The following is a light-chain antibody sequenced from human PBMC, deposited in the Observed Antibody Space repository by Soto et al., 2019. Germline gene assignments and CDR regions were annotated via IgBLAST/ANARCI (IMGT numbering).Light chain of an antibody. J-gene: IGLJ2*01. CDR2: DVS. CDR1: SSDVDGYNY. V-gene: IGLV2-14*03. Sequence: QSALTQPASVSGSPGQSITISCTGTSSDVDGYNYVSWYQQHPGKAPKLIIYDVSNRPSGVSNRFSGSKSGNTASLTVSGLQAEDEADYYCSSYTSSSPLVFGGGTKVTVL. CDR3: SSYTSSSPLV.